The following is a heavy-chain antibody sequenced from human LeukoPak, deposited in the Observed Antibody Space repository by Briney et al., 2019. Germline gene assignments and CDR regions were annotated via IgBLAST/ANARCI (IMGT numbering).Heavy chain of an antibody. CDR3: ASTPYSSSWYYYYYGMDV. CDR1: GYTFTNYG. D-gene: IGHD6-13*01. J-gene: IGHJ6*02. V-gene: IGHV1-18*01. Sequence: ASVKVSCKASGYTFTNYGISWVRQAPGQGLEWMGWISAYNGNTNYAQKLQGRVTMTTDTSTSTAYMELRSLRSDDTAVYYCASTPYSSSWYYYYYGMDVWGQGTTVTVSS. CDR2: ISAYNGNT.